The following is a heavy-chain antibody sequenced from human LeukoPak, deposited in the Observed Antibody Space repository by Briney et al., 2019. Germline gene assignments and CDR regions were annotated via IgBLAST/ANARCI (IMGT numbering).Heavy chain of an antibody. V-gene: IGHV4-39*07. D-gene: IGHD6-13*01. CDR1: GGSISSSSYY. J-gene: IGHJ5*02. CDR3: AQYPRGQQLDNWFDP. Sequence: SETLSLTCTVAGGSISSSSYYWGWIRQPPGKGLEWIGSIYYSGSTYYNPSLKSRVTVSVDTSKNQFSLKLSSVTAADTAVYYCAQYPRGQQLDNWFDPWGQGTLVTVSS. CDR2: IYYSGST.